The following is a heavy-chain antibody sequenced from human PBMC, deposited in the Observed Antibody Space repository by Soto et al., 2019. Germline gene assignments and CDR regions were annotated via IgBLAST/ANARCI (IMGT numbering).Heavy chain of an antibody. CDR2: IYHSGST. Sequence: LRETLSLTCAVSGASISSSNWWSWVRQPPGKGLEWIGEIYHSGSTNYNPSLKSRVTISVDKSRNQFSLKLSSVTAADTAVYYCARRWGERRVDYWGQGTLVTVSS. V-gene: IGHV4-4*02. CDR3: ARRWGERRVDY. D-gene: IGHD3-10*01. CDR1: GASISSSNW. J-gene: IGHJ4*02.